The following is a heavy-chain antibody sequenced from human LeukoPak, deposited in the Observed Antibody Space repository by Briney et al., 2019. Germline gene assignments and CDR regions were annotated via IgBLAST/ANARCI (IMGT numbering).Heavy chain of an antibody. CDR1: GGSINSYY. CDR3: ARRGDPVAGTYYFDY. J-gene: IGHJ4*02. CDR2: IYYSGST. Sequence: SETLSLTCTVSGGSINSYYWSWIRQPPGKGLEWIGYIYYSGSTNYNPSLKSRVTMSVDTSNNQFSLKLSSVTAADTAVYYCARRGDPVAGTYYFDYWGQGTLVTVSS. V-gene: IGHV4-59*01. D-gene: IGHD6-19*01.